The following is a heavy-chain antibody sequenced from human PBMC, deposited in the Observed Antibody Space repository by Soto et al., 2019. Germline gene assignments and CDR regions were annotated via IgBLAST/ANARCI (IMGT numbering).Heavy chain of an antibody. CDR3: ARSQGSSTSLEIYYYYYYGMDV. J-gene: IGHJ6*02. V-gene: IGHV1-69*01. CDR2: IIPISETT. D-gene: IGHD2-2*01. Sequence: VQLVQSGAEVKKPGSSVKVSCKASGGTFSSYAISWVRQAPGQGLEWMGGIIPISETTNYAQKFQGRVTITADESKSTAYMELSSLRSEDTAVYYCARSQGSSTSLEIYYYYYYGMDVWSQGTTVTVSS. CDR1: GGTFSSYA.